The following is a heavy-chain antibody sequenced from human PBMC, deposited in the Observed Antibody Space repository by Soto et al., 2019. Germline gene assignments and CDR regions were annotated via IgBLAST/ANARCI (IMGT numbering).Heavy chain of an antibody. CDR2: IYYRGTT. D-gene: IGHD5-12*01. Sequence: QVQLQESGPGLVKPSQTLSLTCTVSGGSISSGDYYWSWIRQHPGKGLEWIGYIYYRGTTYYNPSLKRRLTISVDTSKNQFSLKLTSVTDADTAVYYCARDQYSGYQFDSWGQGTLVTVSS. CDR3: ARDQYSGYQFDS. V-gene: IGHV4-31*03. J-gene: IGHJ4*02. CDR1: GGSISSGDYY.